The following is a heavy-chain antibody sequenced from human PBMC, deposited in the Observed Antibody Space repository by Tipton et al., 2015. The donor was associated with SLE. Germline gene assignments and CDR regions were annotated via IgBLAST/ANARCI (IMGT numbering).Heavy chain of an antibody. Sequence: GLVKPSETLSLTCAVYGGSFSANYWTWIRRPPGKGLEWIGEIYHTGSTNYNPSLDSRVTISVDTSKNQFSLNLKSVTAADTAVYFCASARYDNWGQGTLVTVSS. CDR1: GGSFSANY. V-gene: IGHV4-34*01. CDR2: IYHTGST. CDR3: ASARYDN. J-gene: IGHJ4*02.